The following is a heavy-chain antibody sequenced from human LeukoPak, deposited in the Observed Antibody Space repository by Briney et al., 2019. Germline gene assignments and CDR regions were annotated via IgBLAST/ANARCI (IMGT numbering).Heavy chain of an antibody. D-gene: IGHD3-10*01. V-gene: IGHV3-48*02. Sequence: GGSLRLSCTASGFTLNPYSMNWVRQAPGKGLEWVSYISSSGGTTFYADSVKGRFTISRDNAKNSLFLQMNSLRDEDTAVYYCAKRDSSGNYPYYFDSWGQGTLVTVSS. J-gene: IGHJ4*02. CDR2: ISSSGGTT. CDR3: AKRDSSGNYPYYFDS. CDR1: GFTLNPYS.